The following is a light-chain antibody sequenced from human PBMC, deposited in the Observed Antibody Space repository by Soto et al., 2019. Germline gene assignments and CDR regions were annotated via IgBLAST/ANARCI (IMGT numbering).Light chain of an antibody. CDR1: QTIDTN. CDR2: GES. J-gene: IGKJ1*01. Sequence: EIVLTQSPGTLSVSPGERATLXCRASQTIDTNLAWYQQKPGQAPRLLIYGESARATGIPARFSGSGSGTEFTLTISSLQSEDFAVYFCQQYYDWPRTFGQGTKVDIK. CDR3: QQYYDWPRT. V-gene: IGKV3-15*01.